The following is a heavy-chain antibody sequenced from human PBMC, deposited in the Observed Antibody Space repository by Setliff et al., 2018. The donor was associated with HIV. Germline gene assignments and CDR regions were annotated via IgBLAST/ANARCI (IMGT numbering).Heavy chain of an antibody. V-gene: IGHV4-61*02. CDR3: AGSCSGYPLSFGY. D-gene: IGHD2-15*01. J-gene: IGHJ4*02. CDR1: GGSISSGGYY. CDR2: IYTSGST. Sequence: SETLSLTCTVSGGSISSGGYYWGWIRQPAGKGLEWIGRIYTSGSTNYTPPHKSRVTISVDTSKNQFPLKLSSVTAADTSVYYCAGSCSGYPLSFGYWGQGTLVTVSS.